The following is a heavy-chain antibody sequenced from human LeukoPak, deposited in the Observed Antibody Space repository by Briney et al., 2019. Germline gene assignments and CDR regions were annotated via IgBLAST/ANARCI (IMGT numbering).Heavy chain of an antibody. CDR3: ARDRTWELPYNWFDP. V-gene: IGHV1-69*01. CDR2: IIPIFGTA. CDR1: GGTFSSYA. D-gene: IGHD1-26*01. Sequence: GASVKVSCKASGGTFSSYAISWVRQAPGQGLEWMGGIIPIFGTANYARKFQGRVTITADESTSTAYMELSSLRSEDTAVYYCARDRTWELPYNWFDPWGQGTLVTVSS. J-gene: IGHJ5*02.